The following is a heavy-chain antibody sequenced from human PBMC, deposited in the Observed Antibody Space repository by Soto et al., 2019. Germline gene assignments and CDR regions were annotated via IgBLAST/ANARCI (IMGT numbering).Heavy chain of an antibody. J-gene: IGHJ4*02. CDR3: ARERREEIHDGYDLDC. CDR2: IYTSGST. V-gene: IGHV4-4*07. Sequence: SETLSLTCTVSGGSINDYYWGWIRQPAGKGLEWVGRIYTSGSTDYNPSLKSRVTISIDTSKNQFYLKVTSMTAAETAVYYCARERREEIHDGYDLDCWGQRNLVT. CDR1: GGSINDYY. D-gene: IGHD5-12*01.